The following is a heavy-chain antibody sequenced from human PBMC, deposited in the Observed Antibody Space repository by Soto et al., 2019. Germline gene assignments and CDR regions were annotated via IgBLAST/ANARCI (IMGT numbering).Heavy chain of an antibody. CDR2: SGTGGDT. J-gene: IGHJ6*02. V-gene: IGHV3-13*02. CDR1: GFILSAFD. D-gene: IGHD3-10*01. Sequence: GGSLRLSCVASGFILSAFDMHWVLQGAGRGLEWVASSGTGGDTYYTGSARGRFTISRDNADNYLYLQMNSLTAADTAVYYCTRGAPKIGGFDVWGQGTTVTVSS. CDR3: TRGAPKIGGFDV.